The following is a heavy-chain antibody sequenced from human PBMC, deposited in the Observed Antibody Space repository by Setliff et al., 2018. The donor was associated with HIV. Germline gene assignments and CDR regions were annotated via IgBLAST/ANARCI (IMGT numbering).Heavy chain of an antibody. J-gene: IGHJ6*03. Sequence: VASVKVSCKASGGTFSSYAISWVRRAPGQGLEWMGGIIPILGIANYAQKFQGRVTITTDESTSTAYMELSSLRSEDTAVYYCARTEVAGTNHYYYMDVWGKGTTVTVS. V-gene: IGHV1-69*10. CDR2: IIPILGIA. CDR3: ARTEVAGTNHYYYMDV. CDR1: GGTFSSYA. D-gene: IGHD6-19*01.